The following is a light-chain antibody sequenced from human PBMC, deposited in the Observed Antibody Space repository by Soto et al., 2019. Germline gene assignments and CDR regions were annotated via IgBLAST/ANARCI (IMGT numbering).Light chain of an antibody. V-gene: IGKV1-6*01. CDR2: AAS. CDR3: LQDYNYPPWT. CDR1: QGIRND. Sequence: AIQMTQSPSSLSASVGDRVTITCRASQGIRNDLGWFQQKPGKAPKLLIYAASSLQSGVPSRFSGSGSGTEFTLTISSLQPEDFATYYCLQDYNYPPWTFGQGTKLEIK. J-gene: IGKJ1*01.